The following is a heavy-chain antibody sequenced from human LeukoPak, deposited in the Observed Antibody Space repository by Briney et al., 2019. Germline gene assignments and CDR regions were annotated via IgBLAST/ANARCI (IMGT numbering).Heavy chain of an antibody. Sequence: GASVNVSCKASGYTFTSDYMHWVRQAPRQGLDWMGIINPSGGSTSYAQKFQGSVTMTRATSMSTVYMELSSLRSEDTAVYYCAGIGPDAFDIWGQGTMVTVSS. V-gene: IGHV1-46*01. CDR1: GYTFTSDY. CDR3: AGIGPDAFDI. CDR2: INPSGGST. J-gene: IGHJ3*02.